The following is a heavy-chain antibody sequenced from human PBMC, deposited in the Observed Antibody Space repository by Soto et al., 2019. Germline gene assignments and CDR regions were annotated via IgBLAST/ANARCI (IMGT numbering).Heavy chain of an antibody. CDR2: INHSGST. D-gene: IGHD5-12*01. V-gene: IGHV4-34*01. J-gene: IGHJ4*02. CDR3: ASEPKGRDGYNYFDY. CDR1: GGSFSGYY. Sequence: SETLSLTCAVYGGSFSGYYWSWIRQPPGKGLEWIGEINHSGSTNYNPSLKSRVTISVDTSKNQFSLKLSSVTAADTAVYYCASEPKGRDGYNYFDYWGQGTLVTVSS.